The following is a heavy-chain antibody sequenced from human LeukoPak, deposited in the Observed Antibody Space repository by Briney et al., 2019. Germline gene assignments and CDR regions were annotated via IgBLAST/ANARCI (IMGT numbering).Heavy chain of an antibody. CDR3: ARETDYYDSSGYYYYFDY. CDR2: ISAYNGNT. D-gene: IGHD3-22*01. J-gene: IGHJ4*02. CDR1: GYTFTSYG. V-gene: IGHV1-18*01. Sequence: ASVKVSCKASGYTFTSYGISWVRQAPGQGLEWMGWISAYNGNTNYPQNLQGRVTMTTDTSTSTAYMELRSLRSDDTAVYYCARETDYYDSSGYYYYFDYWGQGTLVTVSS.